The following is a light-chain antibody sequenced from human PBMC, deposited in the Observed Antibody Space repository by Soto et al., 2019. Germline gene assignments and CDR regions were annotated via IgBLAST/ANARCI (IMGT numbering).Light chain of an antibody. CDR3: QQSNSTPIT. Sequence: DIRMTQSLSSLSASVGHRVTITCRPSQSISSYLKWYLKKPGKAAKLLIYAASSLESAIPSRFSVSRSWTDCTVTISILQPEDFATYYCQQSNSTPITFGHGTRLE. CDR2: AAS. CDR1: QSISSY. V-gene: IGKV1-39*01. J-gene: IGKJ5*01.